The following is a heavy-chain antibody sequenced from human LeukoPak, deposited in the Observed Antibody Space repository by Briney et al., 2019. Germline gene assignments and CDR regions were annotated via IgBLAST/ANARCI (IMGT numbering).Heavy chain of an antibody. CDR1: GFTFSSYS. CDR2: ISSSSSTI. J-gene: IGHJ5*02. D-gene: IGHD5-18*01. Sequence: TGGSLRLSCAASGFTFSSYSMNWVRQAPGKGPEWVSYISSSSSTIYYADSVKGRFTISRDNAKNSLYLQMNSLRAEDTAVYYCARDWDTAMVNWFDPWGQGTLVTVSS. V-gene: IGHV3-48*01. CDR3: ARDWDTAMVNWFDP.